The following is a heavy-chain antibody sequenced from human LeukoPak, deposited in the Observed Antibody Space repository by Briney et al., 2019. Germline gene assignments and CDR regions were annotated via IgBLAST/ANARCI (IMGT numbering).Heavy chain of an antibody. J-gene: IGHJ4*02. D-gene: IGHD6-19*01. CDR1: GGSISSSSYY. CDR2: IYYSGST. V-gene: IGHV4-39*01. CDR3: ARILPKQWLVLRSGYYFDY. Sequence: PSETLSLTCTVSGGSISSSSYYWGWIRQPPGKGLEWIGSIYYSGSTYYNPSLKSRVTISVDTSKNQFSLKLSSVTAADTAVYYCARILPKQWLVLRSGYYFDYWGQGTLVTVSS.